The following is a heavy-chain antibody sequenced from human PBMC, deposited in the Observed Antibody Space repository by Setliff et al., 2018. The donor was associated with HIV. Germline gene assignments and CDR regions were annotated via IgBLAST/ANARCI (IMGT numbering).Heavy chain of an antibody. Sequence: PSETLSLTCTVSGGSISSYYWSWIRQPPGKGLEWIGYIYYNGNTNYNPSLKSRVTISVDTSKNQLSLKLSSVTAADTAVYYCAREIYGGNSRPFDYWGQGTLVTVS. V-gene: IGHV4-59*01. CDR1: GGSISSYY. CDR3: AREIYGGNSRPFDY. CDR2: IYYNGNT. J-gene: IGHJ4*02. D-gene: IGHD4-17*01.